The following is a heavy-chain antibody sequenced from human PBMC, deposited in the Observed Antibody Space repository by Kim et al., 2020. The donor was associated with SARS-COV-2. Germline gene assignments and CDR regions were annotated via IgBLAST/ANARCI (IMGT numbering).Heavy chain of an antibody. Sequence: NPSLKSRVTISVDTSKNQFSLKLSSVTAADTAVYYCARDSEQWLFSWFDPWGQGTLVTVSS. D-gene: IGHD6-19*01. J-gene: IGHJ5*02. V-gene: IGHV4-39*07. CDR3: ARDSEQWLFSWFDP.